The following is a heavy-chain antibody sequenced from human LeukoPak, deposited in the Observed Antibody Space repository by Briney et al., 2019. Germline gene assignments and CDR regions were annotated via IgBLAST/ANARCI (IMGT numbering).Heavy chain of an antibody. CDR1: GFTFSDYE. CDR3: ARGGSYGKFDF. J-gene: IGHJ4*02. CDR2: ISSRGSST. Sequence: GGSLRLSCSASGFTFSDYEVNWVRQAPGKGLGWVSYISSRGSSTYYADSVKGRFTISRDNAKNSLYLQMSSLRAEDTAVYYCARGGSYGKFDFWGQGTLVTVSS. D-gene: IGHD3-16*01. V-gene: IGHV3-48*03.